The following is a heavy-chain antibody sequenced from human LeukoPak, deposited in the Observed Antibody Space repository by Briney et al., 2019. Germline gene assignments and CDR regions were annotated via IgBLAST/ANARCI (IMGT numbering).Heavy chain of an antibody. V-gene: IGHV4-39*01. CDR1: GVSISSSNSY. J-gene: IGHJ6*04. Sequence: SETLSLTCTVSGVSISSSNSYWGWIRQPPGKGLEWIGSIYYSGNTYYNASLKSQVSISIDTSKNQFSLRLTSVTAADTAVYYCARAGYSGSDFSVWGKGSTVTVSS. D-gene: IGHD5-12*01. CDR2: IYYSGNT. CDR3: ARAGYSGSDFSV.